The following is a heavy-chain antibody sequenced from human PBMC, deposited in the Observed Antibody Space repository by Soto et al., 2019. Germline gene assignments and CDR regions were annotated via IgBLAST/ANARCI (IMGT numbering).Heavy chain of an antibody. J-gene: IGHJ4*01. CDR3: ARGLGDYYFDF. V-gene: IGHV4-38-2*01. CDR1: GYSISSGYY. D-gene: IGHD3-3*01. Sequence: SETMCLTCAVSGYSISSGYYWGWIRQPPGKGLEWIGSIYHSGSTYYNPSLRSRVSVSIDTSTNQFSLKLSSVTAGDTAVYYCARGLGDYYFDFWGHGSLVTVSS. CDR2: IYHSGST.